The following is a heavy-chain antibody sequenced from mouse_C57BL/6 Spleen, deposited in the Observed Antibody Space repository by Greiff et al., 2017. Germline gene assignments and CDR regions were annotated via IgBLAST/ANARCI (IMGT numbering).Heavy chain of an antibody. CDR2: IDPSDSYT. V-gene: IGHV1-69*01. CDR1: GYTFTSYW. Sequence: VQLQQPGAELVMPGASVKLSCKASGYTFTSYWMHWVKQRPGQGLEWIGEIDPSDSYTNYNQKFKGKSTLTVDKSSSTAYMQLSSLTSEDSAVYYCARPWDYDYAMDYWGQGTSVTVSS. CDR3: ARPWDYDYAMDY. D-gene: IGHD2-4*01. J-gene: IGHJ4*01.